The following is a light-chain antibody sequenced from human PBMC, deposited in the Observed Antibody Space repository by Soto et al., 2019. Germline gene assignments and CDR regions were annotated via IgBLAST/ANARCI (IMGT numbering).Light chain of an antibody. Sequence: EIVLTQSPATLSVSPGERATLFCRASQGISTLLAWYQQKPGQAPRLLIYDASNRATGIPARFSGSGSGTDFTLTISSLEPEDFAVYYCQQRFNWPITFGQGTRLEIK. J-gene: IGKJ5*01. CDR1: QGISTL. V-gene: IGKV3-11*01. CDR2: DAS. CDR3: QQRFNWPIT.